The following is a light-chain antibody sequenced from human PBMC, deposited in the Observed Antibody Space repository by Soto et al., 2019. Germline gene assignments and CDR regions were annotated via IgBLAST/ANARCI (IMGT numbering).Light chain of an antibody. Sequence: EIVMTQSPATLSVSPGERATLSCRASQSVSSNLAWYQQKPGQDPRLLIYGASTRATGIPARFRGSGSGTEFSLTISSLQFEDFAVYYCQQYHNRPPGGTCGGGTKVEIK. V-gene: IGKV3-15*01. CDR2: GAS. CDR1: QSVSSN. CDR3: QQYHNRPPGGT. J-gene: IGKJ4*01.